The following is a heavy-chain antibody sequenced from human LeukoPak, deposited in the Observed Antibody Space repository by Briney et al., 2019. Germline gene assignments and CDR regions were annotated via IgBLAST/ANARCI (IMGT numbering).Heavy chain of an antibody. CDR1: GGSISSYY. CDR3: ARETYYYDSSGGGILDY. D-gene: IGHD3-22*01. CDR2: IYYSGST. J-gene: IGHJ4*02. Sequence: PSETLSLTCTVSGGSISSYYWSWIRQPPGKGLGWIGYIYYSGSTNYNPSLKSRVTISVDTSKNQFSLKLSSVTAADTAVYYCARETYYYDSSGGGILDYWGQGTLVTVSS. V-gene: IGHV4-59*01.